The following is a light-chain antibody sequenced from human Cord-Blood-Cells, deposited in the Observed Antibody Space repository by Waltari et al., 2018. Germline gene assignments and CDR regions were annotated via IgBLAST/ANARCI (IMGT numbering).Light chain of an antibody. Sequence: QSALTQPPSASGSPGQAVPISCTGTNSDAGGYNYVSWYQQHPGKAPKLMINEVSKRPSGVPDRFSGSKSGNTASLTVSGRQAEDEADYYCSSYAGSNNFVFGTGTKVTVL. V-gene: IGLV2-8*01. J-gene: IGLJ1*01. CDR2: EVS. CDR3: SSYAGSNNFV. CDR1: NSDAGGYNY.